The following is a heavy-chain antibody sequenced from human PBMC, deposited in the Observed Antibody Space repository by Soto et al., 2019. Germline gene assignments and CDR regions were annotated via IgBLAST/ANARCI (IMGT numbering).Heavy chain of an antibody. CDR3: ARSSQEPPKRYYDILTGYRPYYYYGMDV. CDR1: GGSISSYY. CDR2: IYTSGST. D-gene: IGHD3-9*01. J-gene: IGHJ6*02. Sequence: LSLTCTVSGGSISSYYWSWIRQPAGKGLEWIGRIYTSGSTNYNPSLKSRVTMSVDTSKNQFSLKLSSVTAADTAVYYCARSSQEPPKRYYDILTGYRPYYYYGMDVWGQGTTVTVSS. V-gene: IGHV4-4*07.